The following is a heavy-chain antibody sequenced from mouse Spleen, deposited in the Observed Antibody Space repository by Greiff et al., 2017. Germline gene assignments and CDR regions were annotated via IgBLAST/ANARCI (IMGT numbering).Heavy chain of an antibody. CDR3: ARSLLRLYYFDY. V-gene: IGHV7-3*01. CDR2: IRNKANGYTT. CDR1: GFTFTDYY. D-gene: IGHD2-12*01. Sequence: EVKVVESGGGLVQPGGSLSLSCAASGFTFTDYYMSWVRQPPGKALEWLGFIRNKANGYTTEYSESVKGRFTISRDNSQSILYLQMNALRAEDSATYYCARSLLRLYYFDYWGQGTTLTVSS. J-gene: IGHJ2*01.